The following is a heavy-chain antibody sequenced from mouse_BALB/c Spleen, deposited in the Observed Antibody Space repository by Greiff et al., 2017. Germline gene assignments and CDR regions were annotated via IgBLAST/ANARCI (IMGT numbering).Heavy chain of an antibody. CDR1: GFTFSSYA. V-gene: IGHV5-6-5*01. J-gene: IGHJ4*01. CDR2: ISSGGST. D-gene: IGHD2-10*02. CDR3: ARGVYGNSYYAMDY. Sequence: EVMLVESGGGLVKPGGSLKLSCAASGFTFSSYAMSWVRQTPEKRLEWVASISSGGSTYYPDSVKGRFTISRDNARNILYLQMSSLRSEDTAMYYCARGVYGNSYYAMDYWGQGTSVTVSS.